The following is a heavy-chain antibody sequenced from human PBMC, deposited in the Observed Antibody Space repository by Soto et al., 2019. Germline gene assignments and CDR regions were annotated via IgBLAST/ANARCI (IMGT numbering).Heavy chain of an antibody. J-gene: IGHJ6*02. D-gene: IGHD1-1*01. Sequence: GGSLRLSCVASGFTFSSYGMHWVRQAPGKGLEWVAVISYDGSNKYYADSVKGRFTISRDNSKNTLYLQMNSLRAEDTAVYYCAKTPTRNYYYYGMDVWGQGTTVTVSS. CDR3: AKTPTRNYYYYGMDV. CDR1: GFTFSSYG. CDR2: ISYDGSNK. V-gene: IGHV3-30*18.